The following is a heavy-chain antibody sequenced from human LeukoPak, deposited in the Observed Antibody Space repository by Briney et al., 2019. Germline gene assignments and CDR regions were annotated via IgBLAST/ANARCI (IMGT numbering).Heavy chain of an antibody. J-gene: IGHJ4*02. V-gene: IGHV3-74*01. CDR1: GFTFSSYW. D-gene: IGHD2-2*03. CDR2: INSDGTST. Sequence: GGSVRLSCAASGFTFSSYWMHWVRQAPGEGLVCVSRINSDGTSTTYADSVKGRFTISRDNARNTLYMQMNTLRAEDTAVYYCARATLDIVGATRTFDYWGQGTLVTVSS. CDR3: ARATLDIVGATRTFDY.